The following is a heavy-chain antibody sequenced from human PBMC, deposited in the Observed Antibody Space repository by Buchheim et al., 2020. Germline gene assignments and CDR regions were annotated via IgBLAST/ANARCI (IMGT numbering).Heavy chain of an antibody. J-gene: IGHJ6*02. CDR1: GGSFSGYY. Sequence: QVQLQQWGAGLLKPSETLSLTCAVYGGSFSGYYWSWIRQPPGKGLEWIGEINHSGSTNYNPSLKSRVTISVDTSKNQFSLKLSSVTAADTAVYYCARGWPHRAPKYCSSTSCDKLKDYYYGMDVWGQGTT. CDR2: INHSGST. CDR3: ARGWPHRAPKYCSSTSCDKLKDYYYGMDV. D-gene: IGHD2-2*01. V-gene: IGHV4-34*01.